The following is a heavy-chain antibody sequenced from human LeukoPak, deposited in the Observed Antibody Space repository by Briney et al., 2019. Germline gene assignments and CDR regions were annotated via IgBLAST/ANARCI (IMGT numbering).Heavy chain of an antibody. CDR2: IKRKIDGERT. D-gene: IGHD3-22*01. J-gene: IGHJ4*02. CDR3: TTGYSSGYIGDY. V-gene: IGHV3-15*01. CDR1: GFRFSDAW. Sequence: GGSLRLSCAASGFRFSDAWMSWVRQAPGKGLEWVGRIKRKIDGERTDYVESVKGRFIISRDDSTNTLFLQMNSLKIEDTAVYYCTTGYSSGYIGDYWGQGTRVSVSS.